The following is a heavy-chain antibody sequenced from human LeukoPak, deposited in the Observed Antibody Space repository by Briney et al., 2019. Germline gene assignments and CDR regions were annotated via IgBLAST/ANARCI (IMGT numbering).Heavy chain of an antibody. D-gene: IGHD6-13*01. Sequence: ASVKVSCKASGGTFSSYAISWVRQAPGQGLEWMGWIIPNSGGTSYAQKFQGRVTMTRDTSISTAYMELSRLRSDDTAVYYCARGKESWYYFDYWGQGTLVTVSS. V-gene: IGHV1-2*02. J-gene: IGHJ4*02. CDR3: ARGKESWYYFDY. CDR2: IIPNSGGT. CDR1: GGTFSSYA.